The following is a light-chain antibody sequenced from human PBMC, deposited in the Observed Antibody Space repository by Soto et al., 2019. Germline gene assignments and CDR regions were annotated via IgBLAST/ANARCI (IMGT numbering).Light chain of an antibody. V-gene: IGLV2-14*01. J-gene: IGLJ3*02. CDR1: SSDIGSQNF. CDR3: GSYSSSYTWV. Sequence: QSALTQPASVSGSPGQSITISCTGTSSDIGSQNFVSWHQQRPGKSPKFIIYGVTNRPSGVSNRFSGSKSGNTASLTISGLQADDEADYYCGSYSSSYTWVFGGGTKLTVL. CDR2: GVT.